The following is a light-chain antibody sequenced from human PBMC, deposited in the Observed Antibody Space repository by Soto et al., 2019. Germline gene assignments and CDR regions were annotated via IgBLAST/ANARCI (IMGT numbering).Light chain of an antibody. Sequence: EMVLTQSPGTLSLSPGERATLSCRASQSVTSPFLAWYEQKPGQPPRLLIYSTSGRATGIPDRFSGSGDGTDFTLTISSLEHEDCAVYDCHQYGSSPRTFGQGTKVEV. CDR1: QSVTSPF. V-gene: IGKV3-20*01. J-gene: IGKJ1*01. CDR3: HQYGSSPRT. CDR2: STS.